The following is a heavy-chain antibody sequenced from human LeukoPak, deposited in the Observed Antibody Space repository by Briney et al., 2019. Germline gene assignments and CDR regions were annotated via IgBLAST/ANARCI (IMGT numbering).Heavy chain of an antibody. CDR3: ARDKTYYYDSSGYYPLLY. Sequence: SETLSLTCAVYGVSFSGYYWSWIRQPPGKGLEWIGEINHSGSTNYNPSLKSRVTISVDTSKNQFSLKLSSVTAADTAVYYCARDKTYYYDSSGYYPLLYWGQGTLVTVSS. D-gene: IGHD3-22*01. V-gene: IGHV4-34*01. CDR2: INHSGST. CDR1: GVSFSGYY. J-gene: IGHJ4*02.